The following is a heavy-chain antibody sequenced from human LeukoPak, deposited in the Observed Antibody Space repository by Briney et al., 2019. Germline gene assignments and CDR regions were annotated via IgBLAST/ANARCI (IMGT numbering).Heavy chain of an antibody. J-gene: IGHJ4*02. CDR3: ARDSRNPGLYYDSSGYYSDY. CDR1: GYTFTSYG. D-gene: IGHD3-22*01. Sequence: GASVKASCKASGYTFTSYGISWVRQAPGQGLEWMGRIIPILGIANYAQKFQGRVTITADKSTSTAYMELSSLRSEDTAVYYCARDSRNPGLYYDSSGYYSDYWGQGTLVTVSS. CDR2: IIPILGIA. V-gene: IGHV1-69*04.